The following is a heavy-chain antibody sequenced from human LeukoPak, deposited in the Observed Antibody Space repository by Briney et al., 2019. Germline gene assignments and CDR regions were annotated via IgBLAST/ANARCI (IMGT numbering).Heavy chain of an antibody. CDR1: GFTFSNYG. Sequence: GGSLRLSCEASGFTFSNYGMSWVRQDPGKGLEWVSGVSGSGGTTFYANSVKGRCTISRDDSKSTLYLQMNSLRVEDTAVYYCAKDSGGYRHFDYWGQGTLDTVSS. CDR3: AKDSGGYRHFDY. V-gene: IGHV3-23*01. CDR2: VSGSGGTT. J-gene: IGHJ4*02. D-gene: IGHD1-1*01.